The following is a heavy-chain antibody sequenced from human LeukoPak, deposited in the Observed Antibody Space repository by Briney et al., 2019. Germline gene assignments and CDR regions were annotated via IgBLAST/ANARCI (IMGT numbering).Heavy chain of an antibody. D-gene: IGHD6-19*01. V-gene: IGHV3-23*01. Sequence: GGSLRLPCAASGFTFSNYAMSWVRQAPGKGLEWGSGISDRGGSTYYADSVKGGFTISRDNSKNTLYLQMNSLRAEDTAVYYCAKHPGYSSGWFYFDYWGQGTLVTVSS. CDR1: GFTFSNYA. J-gene: IGHJ4*02. CDR3: AKHPGYSSGWFYFDY. CDR2: ISDRGGST.